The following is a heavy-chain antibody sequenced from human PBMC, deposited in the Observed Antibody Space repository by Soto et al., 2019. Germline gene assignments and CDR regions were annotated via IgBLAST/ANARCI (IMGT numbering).Heavy chain of an antibody. CDR2: VNWGGDTT. Sequence: GGSLRPSCAASGFTFDDFAMCWVRQVPGKGLEWISLVNWGGDTTFYAESVKGRFIISRDNSKNSVYLQMNSLRSEDSAVYYCAKGATVTTHYQYYGMDVWGQGTTVTVSS. J-gene: IGHJ6*02. CDR1: GFTFDDFA. CDR3: AKGATVTTHYQYYGMDV. D-gene: IGHD4-17*01. V-gene: IGHV3-43D*04.